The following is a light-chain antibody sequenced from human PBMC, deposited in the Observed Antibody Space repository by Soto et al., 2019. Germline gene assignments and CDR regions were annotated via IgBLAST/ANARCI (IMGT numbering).Light chain of an antibody. Sequence: EIGMTQSPATLSVSPGERATLSCRASQSVSNNLAWYQQKPGQAPRLLFYRASTRATGIPASFSGSGSGTEFTLTISSLQSEDFAVYYCQQYNNWPRTFGQGTKVDNK. CDR3: QQYNNWPRT. CDR1: QSVSNN. J-gene: IGKJ1*01. V-gene: IGKV3-15*01. CDR2: RAS.